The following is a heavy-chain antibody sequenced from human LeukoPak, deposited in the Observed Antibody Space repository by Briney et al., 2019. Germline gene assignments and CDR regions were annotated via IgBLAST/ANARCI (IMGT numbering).Heavy chain of an antibody. CDR3: ARVRWELLASYYYGMDV. J-gene: IGHJ6*02. D-gene: IGHD1-26*01. Sequence: ETSVKVSCKASGGTFSSYAISWVRQAPGQGLEWMGRILPILVITNYAQKFQGRVTITADKSTGTAYMELSSLRSDDTAVYYCARVRWELLASYYYGMDVWGQGTTVTVSS. CDR2: ILPILVIT. CDR1: GGTFSSYA. V-gene: IGHV1-69*04.